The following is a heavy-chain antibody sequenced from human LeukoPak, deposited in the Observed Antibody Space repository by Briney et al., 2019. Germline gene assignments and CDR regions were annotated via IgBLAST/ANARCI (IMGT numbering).Heavy chain of an antibody. CDR1: GFTFSSYA. Sequence: PGGSLRLSCAASGFTFSSYAMSWVRQAPGKGLEWVSAISGSGGSTYYADSVKGRFTISRDNSKNPLYLQMNSLRAEDTAVYYCAKDEAGATSPYYFDYWGQGTLVTVSS. D-gene: IGHD1-26*01. CDR2: ISGSGGST. V-gene: IGHV3-23*01. J-gene: IGHJ4*02. CDR3: AKDEAGATSPYYFDY.